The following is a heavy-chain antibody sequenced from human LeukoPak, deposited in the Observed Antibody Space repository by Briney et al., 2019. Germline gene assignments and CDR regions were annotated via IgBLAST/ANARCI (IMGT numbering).Heavy chain of an antibody. CDR1: GGSISSYY. J-gene: IGHJ4*02. V-gene: IGHV4-59*01. D-gene: IGHD3-10*01. CDR3: ARANTMVRGVRPYYFDY. CDR2: IYYSGST. Sequence: KPSETLSLTCTVSGGSISSYYWSWIRQPPGKGLEWIGYIYYSGSTNYNPSLKSRVTISVDTSKNQSSLKLSSVTAADTAVYYCARANTMVRGVRPYYFDYWGQGTLVTVSS.